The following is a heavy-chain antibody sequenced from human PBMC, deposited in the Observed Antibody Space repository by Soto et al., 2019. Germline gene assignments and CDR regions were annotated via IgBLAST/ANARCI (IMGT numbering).Heavy chain of an antibody. CDR3: AKISTRTSMVTDY. V-gene: IGHV3-23*01. Sequence: VGSLRLSCAVSGFTFSSYAMSWVRQAPGMGLEWVSGISDSGGSPYYADSVKGRFTISRDNSKNTVYLQMNSLRAEDTAVYYCAKISTRTSMVTDYWGQGTLVTVSS. D-gene: IGHD5-18*01. CDR2: ISDSGGSP. CDR1: GFTFSSYA. J-gene: IGHJ4*02.